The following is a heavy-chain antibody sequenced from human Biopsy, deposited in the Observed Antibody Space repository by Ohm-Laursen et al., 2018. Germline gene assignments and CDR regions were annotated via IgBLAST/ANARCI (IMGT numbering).Heavy chain of an antibody. CDR2: IYYSGST. CDR3: ARLWGGYHFHGMDV. V-gene: IGHV4-59*08. CDR1: SASINLYY. J-gene: IGHJ6*02. D-gene: IGHD7-27*01. Sequence: TLSLTCTVSSASINLYYWGWIRQSPGKGLECIGYIYYSGSTNYSPSLKSRVTMSVDTSKNQFSLKLSSVTAADTAVYYCARLWGGYHFHGMDVWGQGTTVTVSS.